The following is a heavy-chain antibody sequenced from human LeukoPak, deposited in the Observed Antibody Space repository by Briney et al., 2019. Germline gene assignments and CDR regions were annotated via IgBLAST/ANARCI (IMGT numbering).Heavy chain of an antibody. Sequence: GGSLRLSCAASGFTFSSYGMHWVRQAPGKGLEGVAVISYDGNNKYYADSVKGRFTISRDNSKNTLYLQMNSLRVEDTAVYYCGGGSHWSDYWGQGTLVTVSS. CDR3: GGGSHWSDY. V-gene: IGHV3-30*03. J-gene: IGHJ4*02. CDR2: ISYDGNNK. CDR1: GFTFSSYG. D-gene: IGHD3-3*01.